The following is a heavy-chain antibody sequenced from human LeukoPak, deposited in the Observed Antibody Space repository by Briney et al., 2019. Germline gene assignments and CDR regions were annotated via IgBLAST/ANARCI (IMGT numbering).Heavy chain of an antibody. CDR1: GFTFSSYS. D-gene: IGHD2-2*02. V-gene: IGHV3-21*01. CDR2: ISSSSSYI. CDR3: ASGFYCSSTSCYRFDY. J-gene: IGHJ4*02. Sequence: PGGALRLSCAASGFTFSSYSMKWVPQAPGKGLEWGSSISSSSSYIYYADSVKGRFTISRDNAKNSLYLQMNSLRAEDTAVYYCASGFYCSSTSCYRFDYWGQGTLVTVSS.